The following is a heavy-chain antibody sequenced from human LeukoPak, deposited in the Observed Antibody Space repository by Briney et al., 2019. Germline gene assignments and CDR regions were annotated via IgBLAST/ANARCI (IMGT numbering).Heavy chain of an antibody. CDR2: ISWNSGSI. Sequence: GGSLRLSCAASGVTFDDYVMHWVRQAPGKGLEWVSGISWNSGSIGYADSVKGRFTISRDNAKNSLYLQMNSLRAEDTALYYCAKGPGYQLLGQPSDYWGQGTLVTVSS. J-gene: IGHJ4*02. CDR1: GVTFDDYV. D-gene: IGHD2-2*01. V-gene: IGHV3-9*01. CDR3: AKGPGYQLLGQPSDY.